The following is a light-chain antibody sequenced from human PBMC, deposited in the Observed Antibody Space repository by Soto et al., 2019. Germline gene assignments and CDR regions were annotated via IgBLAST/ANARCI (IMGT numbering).Light chain of an antibody. J-gene: IGLJ2*01. Sequence: QLVLTQSPSASASLGASVKLTCTLSSDFSSYAIAWHQQQPEKGPRYLMKLNSDGSHRKGDGIPDRFSGSSSGAERYLTISSLQSEDEADYYCQAWGTGVVFGGGTQLTVL. V-gene: IGLV4-69*01. CDR2: LNSDGSH. CDR3: QAWGTGVV. CDR1: SDFSSYA.